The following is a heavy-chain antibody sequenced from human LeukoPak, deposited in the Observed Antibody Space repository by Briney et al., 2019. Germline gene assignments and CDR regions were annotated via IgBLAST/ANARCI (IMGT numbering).Heavy chain of an antibody. CDR1: GYTFTSYY. J-gene: IGHJ4*02. Sequence: ASVKVSCKASGYTFTSYYMHWVRQAPGQGLEWMGIINPSGGSTSYAQKFQGRVTMTRDTSKNQFSLKLSSVTAADTAVYYCARVTGYMIEDYFDYWGQGTLVTVSS. V-gene: IGHV1-46*01. D-gene: IGHD3-22*01. CDR2: INPSGGST. CDR3: ARVTGYMIEDYFDY.